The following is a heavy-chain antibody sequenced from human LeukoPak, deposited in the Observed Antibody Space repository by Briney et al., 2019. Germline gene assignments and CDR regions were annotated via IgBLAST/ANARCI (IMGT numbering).Heavy chain of an antibody. D-gene: IGHD3-10*01. V-gene: IGHV3-23*01. Sequence: GGSLRLSCAASGFTFSSYGMSWLRQAPGKGLEWVSTITGSGGSTYYADSVKGRFTISRDNSKNTLYLQMNSLRAEDTAVYYCAREYYYGSELRGYYYYYMDVWGKGTTVTVSS. CDR3: AREYYYGSELRGYYYYYMDV. CDR1: GFTFSSYG. CDR2: ITGSGGST. J-gene: IGHJ6*03.